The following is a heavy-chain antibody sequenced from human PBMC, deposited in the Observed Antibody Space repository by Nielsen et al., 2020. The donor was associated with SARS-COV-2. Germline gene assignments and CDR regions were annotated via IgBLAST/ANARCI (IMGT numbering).Heavy chain of an antibody. CDR1: GGSMSNRNL. CDR2: IYHTGNT. V-gene: IGHV4/OR15-8*02. D-gene: IGHD6-13*01. J-gene: IGHJ4*02. CDR3: ARAASKMYSSSWFFDY. Sequence: SETLSLTCVVSGGSMSNRNLWRWVRQPPGKGLEWIGDIYHTGNTHYNPSLKGRVTISLDKSNNQFSLSLNSVTAADTAVYFCARAASKMYSSSWFFDYWGQGTLVTVSS.